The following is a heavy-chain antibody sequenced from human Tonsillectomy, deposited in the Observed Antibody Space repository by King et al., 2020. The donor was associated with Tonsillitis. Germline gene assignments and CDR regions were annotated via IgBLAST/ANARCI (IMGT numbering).Heavy chain of an antibody. CDR2: MYYSGST. D-gene: IGHD3-22*01. CDR1: GGSISSSSYY. J-gene: IGHJ5*02. Sequence: QLQESGPGLVKPSETLSLTCIVSGGSISSSSYYWGWIRQPPGKGLEWIGNMYYSGSTYYNPSLKSRVTISVDTSKNQFSLKVSSVTAADTAVYYCAASSGSVVAAWGQGTLVTVSS. V-gene: IGHV4-39*01. CDR3: AASSGSVVAA.